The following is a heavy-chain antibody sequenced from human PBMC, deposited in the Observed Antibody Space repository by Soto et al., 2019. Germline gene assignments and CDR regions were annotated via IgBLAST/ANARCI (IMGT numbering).Heavy chain of an antibody. V-gene: IGHV1-18*01. Sequence: QVQLVQSGSEVKRPGASVRVTCKASGYTFDTYGISWVRQAPGQGLEWMGWISAYNGHTDYAQRFQGRVTMTTDTSTNTVSLELMGLRSDVTAVYYSARGRTWGARDFDYWGQGTLVTVSS. CDR2: ISAYNGHT. CDR3: ARGRTWGARDFDY. D-gene: IGHD3-16*01. CDR1: GYTFDTYG. J-gene: IGHJ4*02.